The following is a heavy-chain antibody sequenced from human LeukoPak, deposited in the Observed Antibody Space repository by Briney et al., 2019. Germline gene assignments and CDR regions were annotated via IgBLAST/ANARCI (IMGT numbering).Heavy chain of an antibody. J-gene: IGHJ1*01. CDR1: GGSISSYY. D-gene: IGHD2-15*01. Sequence: SETLSLTCTVSGGSISSYYWSWIRQPPGKGLEWIGYIYYSGTTNYNPSLKSRVTISVDTSKNQFSLKLSSVTAADTAVYYCAREDYCSGGSCYSGYFQHWGQGTLVTVSS. V-gene: IGHV4-59*01. CDR3: AREDYCSGGSCYSGYFQH. CDR2: IYYSGTT.